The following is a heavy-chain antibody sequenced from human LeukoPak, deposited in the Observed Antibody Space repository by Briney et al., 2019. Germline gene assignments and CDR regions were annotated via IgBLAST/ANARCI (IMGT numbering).Heavy chain of an antibody. CDR1: GGSISSSY. CDR3: ARARYSRAWYASDI. CDR2: IFHTGST. Sequence: SETLSLTCTVSGGSISSSYWSWIRQPPGKGLEWIGYIFHTGSTDYNPSLKSRVTISVDTSKNQFSLKVNSVTAADTAVYYCARARYSRAWYASDIWGQGTVVTVSA. D-gene: IGHD6-19*01. V-gene: IGHV4-59*01. J-gene: IGHJ3*02.